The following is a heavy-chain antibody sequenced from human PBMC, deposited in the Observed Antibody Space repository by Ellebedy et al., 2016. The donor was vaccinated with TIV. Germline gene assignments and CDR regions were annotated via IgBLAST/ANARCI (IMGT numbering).Heavy chain of an antibody. CDR2: IYYGGGI. V-gene: IGHV4-59*01. Sequence: MPSETLSLTCTVSGVPIKTNYWSWIRQTPGKGLEWIGYIYYGGGINYNPSLKGRVTLSLDTSKNQFSLNLTSVTAADTAMYYCARPYSSGWLGRSAFDIWGQGTVVTVSS. CDR1: GVPIKTNY. J-gene: IGHJ3*02. CDR3: ARPYSSGWLGRSAFDI. D-gene: IGHD6-19*01.